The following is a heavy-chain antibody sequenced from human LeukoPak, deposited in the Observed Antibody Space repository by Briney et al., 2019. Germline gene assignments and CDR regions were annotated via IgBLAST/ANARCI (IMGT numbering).Heavy chain of an antibody. J-gene: IGHJ6*03. D-gene: IGHD4-11*01. V-gene: IGHV3-48*04. CDR3: AREFYSNYGNYYYYYMDV. Sequence: GGSLRLSCAASGFTFSSYSMNWVRQAPGKGLEWVSYISSSSSTIYYADSVKGRFTISRDNAKNTLYLQMNSLRAEDTAVYYCAREFYSNYGNYYYYYMDVWGKGTTVTVSS. CDR2: ISSSSSTI. CDR1: GFTFSSYS.